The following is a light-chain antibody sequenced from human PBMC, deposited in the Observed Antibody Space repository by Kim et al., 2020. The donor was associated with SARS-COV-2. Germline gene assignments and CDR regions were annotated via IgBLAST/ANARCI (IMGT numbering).Light chain of an antibody. CDR3: STWDETVGRPV. CDR2: SNT. J-gene: IGLJ3*02. Sequence: GQGVTIACTGSRSNVGTNNVHWYQQQPGPAPKLLIYSNTQRPSGVPDRFSGSKSGTSATLAISGLRSEDEADYYCSTWDETVGRPVFGGGTQVTVL. CDR1: RSNVGTNN. V-gene: IGLV1-47*02.